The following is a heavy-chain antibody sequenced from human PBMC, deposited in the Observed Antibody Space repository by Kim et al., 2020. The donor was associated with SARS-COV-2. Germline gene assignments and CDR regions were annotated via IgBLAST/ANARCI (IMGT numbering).Heavy chain of an antibody. CDR3: AALDSVQVPGGI. Sequence: YVDSVKGRFTLSRDNAKNSLYLQMNCLRSEDTAIYYCAALDSVQVPGGIWGQGTLVTVSS. J-gene: IGHJ4*02. D-gene: IGHD3-10*01. V-gene: IGHV3-48*03.